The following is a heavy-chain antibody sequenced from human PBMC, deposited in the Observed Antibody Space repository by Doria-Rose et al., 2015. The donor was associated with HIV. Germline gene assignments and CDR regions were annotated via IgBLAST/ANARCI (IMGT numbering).Heavy chain of an antibody. CDR2: INAGNGNT. CDR1: KYTFTDYA. Sequence: QVQLVQSGAEVKKPGASVKVSCKASKYTFTDYAIHWVRQAPGQRLEWMGWINAGNGNTQSSQRFQDRVTITSDASASTAYMELSSLRSEDTAVYYCARGMVQGVISTLPLAYWGQGTLVTVSS. D-gene: IGHD3-10*01. V-gene: IGHV1-3*01. J-gene: IGHJ4*02. CDR3: ARGMVQGVISTLPLAY.